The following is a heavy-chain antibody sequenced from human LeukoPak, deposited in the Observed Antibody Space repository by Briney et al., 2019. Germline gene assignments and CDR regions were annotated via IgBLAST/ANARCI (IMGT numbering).Heavy chain of an antibody. D-gene: IGHD3-22*01. CDR3: ARGGTPDYYDSPLFDY. CDR1: GGSISSGGYY. CDR2: IYYSGST. V-gene: IGHV4-31*03. J-gene: IGHJ4*02. Sequence: PSQTLSLTCTVSGGSISSGGYYWSWIRQHPGKGLEWIGYIYYSGSTYYNPSLKSRVTISVDTSKNQFSLKLSSVTAADTAVYYCARGGTPDYYDSPLFDYWGQGTLVTVSS.